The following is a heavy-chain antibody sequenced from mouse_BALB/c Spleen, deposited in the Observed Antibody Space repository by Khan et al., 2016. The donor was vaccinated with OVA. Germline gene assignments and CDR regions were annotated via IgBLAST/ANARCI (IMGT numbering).Heavy chain of an antibody. J-gene: IGHJ3*01. CDR1: GFTFSTYG. CDR2: VSTGGGYT. D-gene: IGHD1-1*01. Sequence: EMMLVESGGDLVKPGGSLKLSCAASGFTFSTYGMSWVRQTPDKRLEWVATVSTGGGYTYYPDSVKGRFTIYRDNAKNTLYLQMSGLKSEDTAMFYCTRLAYYYDSEGFAYWGQGTLVTVSA. CDR3: TRLAYYYDSEGFAY. V-gene: IGHV5-6*01.